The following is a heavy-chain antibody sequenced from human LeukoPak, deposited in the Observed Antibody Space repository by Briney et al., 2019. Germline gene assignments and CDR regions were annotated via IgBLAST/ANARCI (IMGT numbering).Heavy chain of an antibody. CDR1: GFTVNHNY. V-gene: IGHV3-53*04. CDR3: AAASDGAIGYYYY. Sequence: GGSLRLSCAVSGFTVNHNYMSWVRRAPGKGLEWVSVIYSGGSTYYTDAVKGRFTISRHESENTLYLQMNSLRVEDTAVYYCAAASDGAIGYYYYWGQGTLVTVSS. D-gene: IGHD3-22*01. J-gene: IGHJ4*02. CDR2: IYSGGST.